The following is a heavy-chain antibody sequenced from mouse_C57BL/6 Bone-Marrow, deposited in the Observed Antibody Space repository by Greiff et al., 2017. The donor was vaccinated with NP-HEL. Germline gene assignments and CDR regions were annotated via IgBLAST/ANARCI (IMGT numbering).Heavy chain of an antibody. J-gene: IGHJ2*01. CDR3: ARSTITTVGFDY. CDR1: GYAFSSSW. V-gene: IGHV1-82*01. Sequence: QVQLQQSGPELVKPGASVKISCKASGYAFSSSWMNWVKQRPGKGLEWIGRIYPGDGDTNYNGKFKGKATLTADKSSSTAYMQLSSLTSEDSAVYFCARSTITTVGFDYWGQGPTLTVSS. D-gene: IGHD1-1*01. CDR2: IYPGDGDT.